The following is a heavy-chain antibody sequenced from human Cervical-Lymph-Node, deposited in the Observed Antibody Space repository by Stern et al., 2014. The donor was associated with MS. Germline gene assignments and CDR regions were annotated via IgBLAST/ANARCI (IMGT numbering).Heavy chain of an antibody. J-gene: IGHJ4*02. V-gene: IGHV2-5*02. CDR2: IFWDDGK. D-gene: IGHD5-12*01. CDR1: GFSLNTSGVA. Sequence: QITLKESGPTLVKPTQTLTLKCVFSGFSLNTSGVAVGWIRQPPGKALEGLALIFWDDGKRYSPSLKSRLTLNQGNYADKEVLHMTNRAPVDAASYYCAHISPRVDGFDYWGQGTLVTVSS. CDR3: AHISPRVDGFDY.